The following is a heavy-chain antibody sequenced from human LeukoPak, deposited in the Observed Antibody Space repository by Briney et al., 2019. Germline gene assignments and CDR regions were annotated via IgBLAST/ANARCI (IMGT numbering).Heavy chain of an antibody. D-gene: IGHD3-9*01. J-gene: IGHJ5*02. CDR3: ASGRYFDWLSPFDP. CDR2: ISSSGSTI. CDR1: GFTFSSYS. Sequence: QPGGSLRLSCAASGFTFSSYSMNWIRQAPGKGLEWVSYISSSGSTIYYADSVKGRFTISRDNAKNSLYLQMNSLRAEDTAVYYCASGRYFDWLSPFDPWGQGTLVTVSS. V-gene: IGHV3-48*04.